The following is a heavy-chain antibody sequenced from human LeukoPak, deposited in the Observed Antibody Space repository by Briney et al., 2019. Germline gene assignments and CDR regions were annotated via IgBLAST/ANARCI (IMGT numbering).Heavy chain of an antibody. D-gene: IGHD6-13*01. V-gene: IGHV1-2*02. CDR2: INPSSGGT. CDR3: ATVVAAHHPLDY. CDR1: GNTFTGYY. J-gene: IGHJ4*02. Sequence: ASVKVSCKASGNTFTGYYMHWVRQAPGQGLEWMGWINPSSGGTNYAQKFQGRVTMTRDTSISTAYMELSRLRSDDTAVYYCATVVAAHHPLDYWGQGTLVIVSS.